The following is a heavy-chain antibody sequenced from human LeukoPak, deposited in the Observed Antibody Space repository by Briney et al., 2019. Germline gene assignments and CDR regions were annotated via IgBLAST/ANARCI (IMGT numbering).Heavy chain of an antibody. D-gene: IGHD3-10*01. V-gene: IGHV1-18*01. J-gene: IGHJ6*02. Sequence: ASVKVSCKASGYTFTSYYISWVRQAPGQGLEWMGWISAHNGNTKYAQKFQGRVTMTTDTSTSTAYMELSSLRSEDTAVYYCARAIWFGELLPYGMDVWGQGTTVTVSS. CDR2: ISAHNGNT. CDR3: ARAIWFGELLPYGMDV. CDR1: GYTFTSYY.